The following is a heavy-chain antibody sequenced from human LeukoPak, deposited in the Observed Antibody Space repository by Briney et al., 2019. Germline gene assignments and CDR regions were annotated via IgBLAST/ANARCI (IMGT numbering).Heavy chain of an antibody. CDR2: TSAYNGNT. Sequence: ASVKVSCKASGYTFTSYGISWVRQAPGQGLERMGWTSAYNGNTNYAQTLQGRVPMTTDTSTSTAYMELRSLRSDDTGVYYCARVHSGSYGDWFDPWGQGTLVTVSS. CDR1: GYTFTSYG. CDR3: ARVHSGSYGDWFDP. V-gene: IGHV1-18*01. J-gene: IGHJ5*02. D-gene: IGHD1-26*01.